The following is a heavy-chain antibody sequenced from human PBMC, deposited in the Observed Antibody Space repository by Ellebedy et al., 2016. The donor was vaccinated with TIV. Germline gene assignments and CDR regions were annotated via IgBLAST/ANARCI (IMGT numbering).Heavy chain of an antibody. D-gene: IGHD3-16*01. CDR3: AMGEFYYGMDV. V-gene: IGHV3-66*01. J-gene: IGHJ6*02. CDR2: IYSDGATT. CDR1: GFFVSSNY. Sequence: PGGSLRLSCAAFGFFVSSNYMTWVRQAPGKGLEWVSVIYSDGATTYYADSVKGRFIISRDDSKNTLYLQMNSLRAEDTAVYYCAMGEFYYGMDVWGQGTTVTVSS.